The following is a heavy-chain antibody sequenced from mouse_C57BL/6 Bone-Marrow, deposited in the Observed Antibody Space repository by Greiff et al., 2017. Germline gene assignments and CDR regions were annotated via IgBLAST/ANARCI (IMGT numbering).Heavy chain of an antibody. V-gene: IGHV1-55*01. Sequence: QVQLQQPGAELVKPGASVKMSCKASGYNFTSYWITWVKQRTGQGLEWIGDIYPGSGSTNYNEKFKSKATLTVDTSSSTAYMQLSSLTSEDSAVYYCARPYDSNYWYFDVWGTGTTVTVSS. J-gene: IGHJ1*03. D-gene: IGHD2-5*01. CDR3: ARPYDSNYWYFDV. CDR2: IYPGSGST. CDR1: GYNFTSYW.